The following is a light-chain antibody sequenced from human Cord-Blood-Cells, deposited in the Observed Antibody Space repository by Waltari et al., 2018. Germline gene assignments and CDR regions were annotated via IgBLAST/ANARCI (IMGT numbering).Light chain of an antibody. V-gene: IGLV1-40*01. CDR3: QSYDSSLSGWV. J-gene: IGLJ3*02. CDR1: SPIIAAGCA. CDR2: GNS. Sequence: QSALTHPPSLHRAPGPRVTISGPGSSPIIAAGCALYWYQQLPGTAPKLLIYGNSNRPSGVPDRFSGSKSGTSASLAITGLQAEDEADYYCQSYDSSLSGWVFGGGTKLTVL.